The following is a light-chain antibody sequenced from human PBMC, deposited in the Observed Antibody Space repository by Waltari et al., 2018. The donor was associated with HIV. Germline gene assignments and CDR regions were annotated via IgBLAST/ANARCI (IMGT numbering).Light chain of an antibody. CDR1: QSVSSN. V-gene: IGKV3-15*01. Sequence: EIVMTQPQATLSLSPGERATLSCRASQSVSSNLAWYQQKPGQAPRLLIYGASTRATGIPGRFGGSGSGTEFTLTISSLQSEDFAVYYCQQYNNWPGKTFGQGTKVEIK. CDR3: QQYNNWPGKT. CDR2: GAS. J-gene: IGKJ1*01.